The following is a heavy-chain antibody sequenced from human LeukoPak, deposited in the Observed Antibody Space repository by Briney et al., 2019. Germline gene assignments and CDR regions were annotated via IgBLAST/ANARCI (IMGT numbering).Heavy chain of an antibody. CDR3: AAAVTYYYDSSGYYDDY. CDR1: GFTFSSYA. D-gene: IGHD3-22*01. Sequence: PGGPLRLSCSASGFTFSSYAMSWVRQAPGKGLEWVSAIRASGGTAYYADSVKGRFTISGDNSKNPLYLQMNSLRAEDTAVYYCAAAVTYYYDSSGYYDDYWGQGTLVTVSS. CDR2: IRASGGTA. V-gene: IGHV3-23*01. J-gene: IGHJ4*02.